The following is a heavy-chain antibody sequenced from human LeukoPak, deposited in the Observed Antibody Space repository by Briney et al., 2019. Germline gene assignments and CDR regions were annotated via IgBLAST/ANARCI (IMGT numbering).Heavy chain of an antibody. CDR2: ISSSSSYI. D-gene: IGHD1-1*01. J-gene: IGHJ3*02. V-gene: IGHV3-21*04. CDR1: GFTFSSYS. Sequence: PGGSLRLSCAASGFTFSSYSMNWVRQAPGKGLEWVSSISSSSSYIYYADSVKGRFTISRDNSKNTLYLQMNSLRAEDTAVYYCAKDPSRNVLDDAFDIWGQGTMVTVSS. CDR3: AKDPSRNVLDDAFDI.